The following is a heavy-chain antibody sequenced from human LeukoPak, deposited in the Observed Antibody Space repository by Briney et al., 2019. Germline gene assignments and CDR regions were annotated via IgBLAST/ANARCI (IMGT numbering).Heavy chain of an antibody. CDR1: GFTFSSYW. CDR3: ARDRGYRWYGDYTHGDY. Sequence: PGGSLRLSCAASGFTFSSYWMSWVRQAPGKGLEWVANIKQDGSEKYYVDSVKGRFTISRDNAKNSLYLQMNSLRAEDTAVYYCARDRGYRWYGDYTHGDYWGQGTLVTVSS. J-gene: IGHJ4*02. D-gene: IGHD4-17*01. CDR2: IKQDGSEK. V-gene: IGHV3-7*01.